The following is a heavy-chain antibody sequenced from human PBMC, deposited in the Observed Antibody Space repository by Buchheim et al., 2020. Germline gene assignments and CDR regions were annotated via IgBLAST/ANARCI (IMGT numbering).Heavy chain of an antibody. J-gene: IGHJ6*02. D-gene: IGHD6-13*01. CDR1: GYTFTGYY. Sequence: QVQLVQSGAEVKKPGASVKFSCKASGYTFTGYYMHWVRQAPGQGLEWMGWINPNSGGTNYAQKFQGRVTMTRDTSISTAYMELSRLRSDDTAVYYCARVDAAGPGPSYYYYYYGMDVWGQGTT. V-gene: IGHV1-2*02. CDR3: ARVDAAGPGPSYYYYYYGMDV. CDR2: INPNSGGT.